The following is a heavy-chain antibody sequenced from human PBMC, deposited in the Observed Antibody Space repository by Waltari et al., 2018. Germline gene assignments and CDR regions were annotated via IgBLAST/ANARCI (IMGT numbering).Heavy chain of an antibody. CDR1: GYTFTSYD. Sequence: QVQLVQSGAEVKKPGASVKVSCKASGYTFTSYDINWVRQATGQGLEWMGWINPNSGKPGYAQKFQGRVTITKNTSISTAYMELSRLRSEDTAVYYCARVGSYYYYYMDVWGKGTTVTVSS. CDR2: INPNSGKP. J-gene: IGHJ6*03. CDR3: ARVGSYYYYYMDV. D-gene: IGHD2-15*01. V-gene: IGHV1-8*03.